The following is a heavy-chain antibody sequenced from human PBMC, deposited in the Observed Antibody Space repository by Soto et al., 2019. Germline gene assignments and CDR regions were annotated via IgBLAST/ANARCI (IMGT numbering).Heavy chain of an antibody. J-gene: IGHJ4*02. CDR2: ISSSSSYV. CDR3: AREEYSGYGYCFDY. V-gene: IGHV3-21*01. CDR1: GFTFSSYS. D-gene: IGHD5-12*01. Sequence: PGGSLRLSCAASGFTFSSYSMNWVRQAPGKGLEWVSSISSSSSYVYYADSVKGRFTISRDNAKNSLYLQMNSLRAEDTAVYYCAREEYSGYGYCFDYWGQGTLVTVSS.